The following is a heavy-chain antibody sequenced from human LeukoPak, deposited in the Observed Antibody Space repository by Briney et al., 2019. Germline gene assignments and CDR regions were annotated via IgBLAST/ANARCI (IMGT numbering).Heavy chain of an antibody. J-gene: IGHJ4*02. CDR3: AKRGNRGSYYYFDY. Sequence: PGGSLRLSCAASGFTFSSYAMSWVRQAPGKGLEWVSAISGSGANTYYADSVKGRFTISRDNSKNTLYLQMSSLRAEDTALFYCAKRGNRGSYYYFDYWGQGTLVTVSS. D-gene: IGHD1-26*01. CDR2: ISGSGANT. CDR1: GFTFSSYA. V-gene: IGHV3-23*01.